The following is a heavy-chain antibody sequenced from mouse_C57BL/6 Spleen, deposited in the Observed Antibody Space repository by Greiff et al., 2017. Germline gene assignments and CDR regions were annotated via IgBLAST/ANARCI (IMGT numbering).Heavy chain of an antibody. CDR2: ISYDGSN. J-gene: IGHJ1*03. CDR3: ARKRGYEYFEG. D-gene: IGHD2-2*01. Sequence: EVKLQESGPGLVKPSQSLSLTCSVTGYSITSGYYWNWIRQFPGNKLEWMGYISYDGSNNYNPSLKNRITITRDTSKNQFFLKLNSVTTEDTATYYCARKRGYEYFEGWGTGTTVTVSS. CDR1: GYSITSGYY. V-gene: IGHV3-6*01.